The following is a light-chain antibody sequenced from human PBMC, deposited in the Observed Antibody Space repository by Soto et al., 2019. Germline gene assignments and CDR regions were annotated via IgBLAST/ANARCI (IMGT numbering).Light chain of an antibody. Sequence: DIVLTQSPGTLSLSPGERATLSCGASQSINSRSLAWYQQKPGQAPRLLIYDASSRATGIPDRFSASGSGTDFTLTISSLEPEDFAVYYCQQYVASPYTFGQGTNVDIK. CDR2: DAS. J-gene: IGKJ2*01. CDR3: QQYVASPYT. V-gene: IGKV3-20*01. CDR1: QSINSRS.